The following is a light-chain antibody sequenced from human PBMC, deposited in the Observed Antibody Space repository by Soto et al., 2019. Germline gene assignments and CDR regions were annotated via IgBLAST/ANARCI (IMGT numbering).Light chain of an antibody. CDR2: GAY. CDR3: QQYNSWPPLT. Sequence: EIVLTQSPATLSLSPGERATLSCGASQNINNNLACYQQKPGQAPRLLIYGAYTRATGIPATFSGSGSGTEFTLTISSLQSEDFAVYYCQQYNSWPPLTFGGGTKVDIK. J-gene: IGKJ4*01. V-gene: IGKV3-15*01. CDR1: QNINNN.